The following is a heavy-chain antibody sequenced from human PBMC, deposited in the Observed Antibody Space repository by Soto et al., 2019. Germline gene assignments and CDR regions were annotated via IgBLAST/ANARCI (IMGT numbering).Heavy chain of an antibody. D-gene: IGHD3-22*01. CDR1: GGSISSYY. V-gene: IGHV4-59*01. CDR3: ARGHYRYYDSSGYYDYYYGMDV. Sequence: PSETLSLTCTVSGGSISSYYWSWIRQPPGKGLEWIGYIYYSGSTNYNPSLKSRVTISVDTSKNQFSLKLSSVTAADTAVYYCARGHYRYYDSSGYYDYYYGMDVWGQGTTVTVSS. CDR2: IYYSGST. J-gene: IGHJ6*02.